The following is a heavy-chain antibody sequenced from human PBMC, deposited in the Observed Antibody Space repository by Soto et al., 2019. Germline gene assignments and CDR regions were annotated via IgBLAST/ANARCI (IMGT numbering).Heavy chain of an antibody. V-gene: IGHV5-51*01. Sequence: PRESLKISCKCSGYSFTSYWIGWVRQMPGKGLEWMGFIYPGDSDTRYSPSFKGQVTIPADKSISTAYLQWSSLKASDTAMYYCARRSSTYSYYYYGMDVWGQGTTVTVSS. D-gene: IGHD6-13*01. CDR2: IYPGDSDT. CDR3: ARRSSTYSYYYYGMDV. J-gene: IGHJ6*02. CDR1: GYSFTSYW.